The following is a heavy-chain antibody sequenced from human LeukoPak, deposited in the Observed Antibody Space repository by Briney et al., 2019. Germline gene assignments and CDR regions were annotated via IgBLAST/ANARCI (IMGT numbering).Heavy chain of an antibody. J-gene: IGHJ4*02. D-gene: IGHD6-19*01. CDR3: ARGSSLGHFDY. Sequence: GGSLRLSGAASGFTFSSYSMNWVRQAPGKGLEWVSYISSSSSTIYYADSVKGRFTISRDNAKNSLYLQMNSLRAEDTAVYYCARGSSLGHFDYWGQGTLVTVSS. CDR1: GFTFSSYS. V-gene: IGHV3-48*04. CDR2: ISSSSSTI.